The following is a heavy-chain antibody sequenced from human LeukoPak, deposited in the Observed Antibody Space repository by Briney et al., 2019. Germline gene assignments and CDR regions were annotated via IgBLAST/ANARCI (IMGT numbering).Heavy chain of an antibody. CDR3: AREGLRGKIDY. V-gene: IGHV4-31*03. CDR2: IYYSGST. D-gene: IGHD4-17*01. CDR1: GGSISSGDYY. Sequence: PSETLSLTCTVSGGSISSGDYYWSWIRQHPGKGLEWIGYIYYSGSTYYNPSLKSRITISMGASKNQFSLKLSSVTAADTAVYYCAREGLRGKIDYWGQGTLVTVSS. J-gene: IGHJ4*02.